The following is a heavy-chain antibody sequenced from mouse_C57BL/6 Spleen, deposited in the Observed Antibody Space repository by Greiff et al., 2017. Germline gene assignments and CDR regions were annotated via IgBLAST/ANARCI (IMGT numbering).Heavy chain of an antibody. V-gene: IGHV1-5*01. CDR2: IYPGNSDT. D-gene: IGHD2-3*01. J-gene: IGHJ2*01. Sequence: EVQLQQSGTVLARPGASVKMSCKTSGYTFTSYWMHWVKQRPGQGLEWLGAIYPGNSDTSYNQKFKGKAKLTAVTSASTAYMELSSLTNEDSAVYYCTTAQRIYDGYYGYFDYWGQGTTLTVDS. CDR1: GYTFTSYW. CDR3: TTAQRIYDGYYGYFDY.